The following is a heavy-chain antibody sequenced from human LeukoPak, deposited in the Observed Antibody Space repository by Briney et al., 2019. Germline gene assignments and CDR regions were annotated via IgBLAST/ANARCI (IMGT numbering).Heavy chain of an antibody. V-gene: IGHV4-39*01. J-gene: IGHJ4*02. CDR2: IHYIGRP. D-gene: IGHD3-3*01. CDR1: NGSISSSSYY. Sequence: PSETLSLTCTVSNGSISSSSYYGGWIRQPPGKGLEWIGNIHYIGRPYYNPSLKSRVTTSVDTSKNQFSLKLSSVTAADTAVYYCARHESSLEWFFDYWGQGTLVTVSS. CDR3: ARHESSLEWFFDY.